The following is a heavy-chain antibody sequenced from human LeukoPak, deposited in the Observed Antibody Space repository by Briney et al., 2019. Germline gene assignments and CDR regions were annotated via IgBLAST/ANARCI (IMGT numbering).Heavy chain of an antibody. V-gene: IGHV3-7*01. D-gene: IGHD2/OR15-2a*01. J-gene: IGHJ4*02. Sequence: PGGSLRLSCAASGFTFSNAWMSWVRQAPGKGLEWVANIKQDGSEKYYVDSVKGRFTISRDNAKNSLYLQMNSLRVEDTAVYYCARGNSQVIIYWGQGTLVTVSS. CDR2: IKQDGSEK. CDR3: ARGNSQVIIY. CDR1: GFTFSNAW.